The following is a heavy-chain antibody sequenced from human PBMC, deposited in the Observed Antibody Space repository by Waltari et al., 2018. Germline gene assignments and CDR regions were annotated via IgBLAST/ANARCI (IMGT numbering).Heavy chain of an antibody. CDR1: GYTFTGYY. Sequence: QVQLVQSGAEVKKPGASVKVSCKASGYTFTGYYFHWVRQAPGQGLEWMGRVNPNSEDTTDAQECQCRVTRTRDTPISTAYMELTSLRSEDTAVYYCARDWGYYSDTSGYPSNWFGPWGQGTLVTVSS. CDR2: VNPNSEDT. CDR3: ARDWGYYSDTSGYPSNWFGP. J-gene: IGHJ5*02. D-gene: IGHD3-22*01. V-gene: IGHV1-2*06.